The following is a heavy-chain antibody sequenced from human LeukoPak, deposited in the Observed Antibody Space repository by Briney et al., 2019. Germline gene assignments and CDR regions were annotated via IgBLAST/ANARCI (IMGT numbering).Heavy chain of an antibody. CDR1: GFTFSSY. Sequence: GGSLTLSCAASGFTFSSYMNWVRQAPGKGLECVSSISSSSSYIYYAESVKGRFTISRDNAKNSLYLQMNSLRAEDTAIYYCARDFYGDYVAAFDLWGQGTMVTVS. J-gene: IGHJ3*01. CDR2: ISSSSSYI. D-gene: IGHD4-17*01. CDR3: ARDFYGDYVAAFDL. V-gene: IGHV3-21*01.